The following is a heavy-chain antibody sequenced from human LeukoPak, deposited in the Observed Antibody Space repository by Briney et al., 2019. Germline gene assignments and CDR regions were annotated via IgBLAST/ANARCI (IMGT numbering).Heavy chain of an antibody. J-gene: IGHJ4*02. D-gene: IGHD4-17*01. CDR1: GGSISSGGYY. V-gene: IGHV4-31*03. CDR3: ARTFPTVTAYFDY. Sequence: PSQTLSLTCTVSGGSISSGGYYWSWIRQHPGKGLEWIGYIYYSGSTYYNPSLKSRVTISVDTSKNQFSLKLSSVTAADTAVYYCARTFPTVTAYFDYWGQGTLVTVSS. CDR2: IYYSGST.